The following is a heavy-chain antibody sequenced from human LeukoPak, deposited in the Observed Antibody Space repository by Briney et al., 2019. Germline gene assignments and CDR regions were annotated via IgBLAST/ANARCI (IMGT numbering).Heavy chain of an antibody. CDR2: VSTSGSTNYNTGST. V-gene: IGHV4-61*02. CDR3: ARGSNWFDP. J-gene: IGHJ5*02. D-gene: IGHD3-10*01. Sequence: SETLSLTCSVSGGSISSGTYYWSWIRQPAGKGLEWVGRVSTSGSTNYNTGSTNYNPSLKSRVTISVDTSKNQFSLKLSSVTAADTAVYYCARGSNWFDPWGQGTLVTVSS. CDR1: GGSISSGTYY.